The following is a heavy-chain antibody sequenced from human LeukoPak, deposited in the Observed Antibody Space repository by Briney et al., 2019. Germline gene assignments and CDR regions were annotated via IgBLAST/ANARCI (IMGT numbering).Heavy chain of an antibody. Sequence: SETLSLTCAGSGVSFNDYYWSWVRQTPGKGLEWIGEINHSGYTNDSPSLKSRVTLSIDTSRKQFSLNLRSVTVADTGIYYCTRMTTGPDYWGQGTLVTVSS. CDR2: INHSGYT. V-gene: IGHV4-34*01. J-gene: IGHJ4*02. CDR3: TRMTTGPDY. CDR1: GVSFNDYY. D-gene: IGHD4-17*01.